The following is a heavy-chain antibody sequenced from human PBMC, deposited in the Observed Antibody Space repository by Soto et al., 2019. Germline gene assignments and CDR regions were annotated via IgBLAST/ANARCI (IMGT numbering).Heavy chain of an antibody. D-gene: IGHD3-10*01. CDR1: GGSISSYY. CDR2: IYYRGST. V-gene: IGHV4-59*08. Sequence: ASETLSLTCTVSGGSISSYYWSWIRQPPGKGLEWIGYIYYRGSTNYNPSLKSRVTISVDTSKNQFSLKLSSVTAADTAVYYCARHPPRGYYYMDVWGKGTTVTVSS. CDR3: ARHPPRGYYYMDV. J-gene: IGHJ6*03.